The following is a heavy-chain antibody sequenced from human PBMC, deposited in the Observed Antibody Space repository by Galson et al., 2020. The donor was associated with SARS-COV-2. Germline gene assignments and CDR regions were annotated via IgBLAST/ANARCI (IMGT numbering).Heavy chain of an antibody. D-gene: IGHD6-13*01. V-gene: IGHV1-58*01. J-gene: IGHJ5*01. CDR3: ATAGPVGAAAGTWFDP. Sequence: SVKVSCKASGFTFTSSAVQWVRQARGQRLEWIGWIVVGSGNTNYAQKFQERVTITRDMSTSTAYMELSSLRSEDTAIYYCATAGPVGAAAGTWFDPWGQGTLVTVSS. CDR2: IVVGSGNT. CDR1: GFTFTSSA.